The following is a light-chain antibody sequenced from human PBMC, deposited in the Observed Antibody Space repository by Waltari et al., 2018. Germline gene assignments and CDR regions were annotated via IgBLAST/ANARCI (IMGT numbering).Light chain of an antibody. J-gene: IGKJ2*01. CDR3: QQRSNWPPMYT. CDR1: QSVNTN. V-gene: IGKV3-11*01. CDR2: DAS. Sequence: EIVLTQSPATLSLSPGQGATLSCRASQSVNTNLAWYQQNPGQAPRLLIYDASNRATGIPGRFSGRGSGTDFTLTISSLEPEDFAVYYCQQRSNWPPMYTFGQGTKLEIK.